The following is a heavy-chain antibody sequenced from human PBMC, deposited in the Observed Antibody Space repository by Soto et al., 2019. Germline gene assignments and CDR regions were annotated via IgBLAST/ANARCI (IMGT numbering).Heavy chain of an antibody. V-gene: IGHV5-10-1*01. CDR1: GYSFTSYW. CDR3: ARFFYDSSGYYPSYFDY. D-gene: IGHD3-22*01. J-gene: IGHJ4*02. CDR2: IDPSDSYT. Sequence: GESLKISCKGSGYSFTSYWISWVRQMPGKGLEWMGRIDPSDSYTNYSPSFQGHVTFSADKSISTAYLQWSSLKASDTAIYYCARFFYDSSGYYPSYFDYWGQGTLVTVSS.